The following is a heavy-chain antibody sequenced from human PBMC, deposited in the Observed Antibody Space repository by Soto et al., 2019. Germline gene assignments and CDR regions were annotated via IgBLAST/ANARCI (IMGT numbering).Heavy chain of an antibody. Sequence: QVQLVQSGAEVKKPGSSVKVSCKASGGTFSSYTISWVRQAPGQGLEWMGRIIPILGIANYAQKFQGRVTITADKSTSTAYMELSSLRSEDTAMYYCARRNNSTLWYYYYYMDVWGKGTTVTVSS. J-gene: IGHJ6*03. CDR3: ARRNNSTLWYYYYYMDV. D-gene: IGHD1-20*01. CDR2: IIPILGIA. CDR1: GGTFSSYT. V-gene: IGHV1-69*02.